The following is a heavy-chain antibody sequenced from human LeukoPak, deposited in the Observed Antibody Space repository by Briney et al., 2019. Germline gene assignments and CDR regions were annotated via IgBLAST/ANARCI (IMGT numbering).Heavy chain of an antibody. Sequence: GGSLRLSCAASGFTFSCYGITWVRQAPGKGLEWVSTISATGGSTYYADSVKGRFTISRDNSKDTLYLQMNSLRAEDTAVYYCAKGGYSSGWRNYFDYWGQGTLVTVSS. CDR2: ISATGGST. CDR3: AKGGYSSGWRNYFDY. J-gene: IGHJ4*02. D-gene: IGHD6-19*01. V-gene: IGHV3-23*01. CDR1: GFTFSCYG.